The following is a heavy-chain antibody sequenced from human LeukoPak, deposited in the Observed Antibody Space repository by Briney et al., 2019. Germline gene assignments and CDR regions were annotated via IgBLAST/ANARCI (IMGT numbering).Heavy chain of an antibody. D-gene: IGHD3-9*01. CDR3: ARGKEDVLTGYF. J-gene: IGHJ4*02. V-gene: IGHV4-34*01. CDR2: VNHSGST. CDR1: GGPFSDYY. Sequence: PSETLSLTCAAYGGPFSDYYYHWIRQPPGKGLEWIGEVNHSGSTSYNPSLKSRVTISVDTSKNQFSLKMNSATAADTAVYYCARGKEDVLTGYFWGQGILVTVSS.